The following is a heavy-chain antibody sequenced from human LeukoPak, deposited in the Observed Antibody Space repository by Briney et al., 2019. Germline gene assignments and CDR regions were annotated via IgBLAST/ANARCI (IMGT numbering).Heavy chain of an antibody. CDR3: ANNGRFGGLFGPLYSYYYYMDV. Sequence: GGSLRLSCTASTFTFSTYGMHWVRQAPGKGLEWVAFIGYDGNNKNYADSLKGRFTISRDNSKNTLFLQIHSLRVDDTAVYYCANNGRFGGLFGPLYSYYYYMDVWGKGTTVTVSS. D-gene: IGHD3-10*01. J-gene: IGHJ6*03. CDR1: TFTFSTYG. CDR2: IGYDGNNK. V-gene: IGHV3-30*02.